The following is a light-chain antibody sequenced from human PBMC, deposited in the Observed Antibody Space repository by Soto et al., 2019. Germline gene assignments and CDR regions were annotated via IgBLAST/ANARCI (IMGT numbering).Light chain of an antibody. CDR1: TSNIGTNT. Sequence: QSVLTQSPSASGTPGQRVSISCSGSTSNIGTNTVSWYQHVPGTAPKLLIYSNDQRPSAVPGRFSGSKSGSSASLAIGGLLSDDEADYYCATWADRPNVVFGGGTKLTVL. CDR3: ATWADRPNVV. J-gene: IGLJ2*01. CDR2: SND. V-gene: IGLV1-44*01.